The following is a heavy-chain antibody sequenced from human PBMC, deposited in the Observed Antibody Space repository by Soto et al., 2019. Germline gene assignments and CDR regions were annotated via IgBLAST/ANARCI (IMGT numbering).Heavy chain of an antibody. CDR1: GYSFTNYW. D-gene: IGHD1-26*01. CDR2: IYPGDSHA. J-gene: IGHJ3*01. V-gene: IGHV5-51*01. CDR3: ARPYSGGPNDPFDV. Sequence: EYLKLSCKGSGYSFTNYWIGWVRQMPGKGLEWMGIIYPGDSHAIYSPSFQGQVTMSADKSISTAYLQWSSLKASDTAMYYCARPYSGGPNDPFDVWVQGIIVTVSS.